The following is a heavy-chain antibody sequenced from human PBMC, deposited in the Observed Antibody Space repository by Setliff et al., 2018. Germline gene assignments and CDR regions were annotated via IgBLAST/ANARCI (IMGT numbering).Heavy chain of an antibody. CDR3: AREWGSNGWAFDI. V-gene: IGHV1-69*13. J-gene: IGHJ3*02. D-gene: IGHD3-16*01. CDR2: IIPIFGTS. CDR1: GDTFSTYG. Sequence: ASVKVSCKASGDTFSTYGITWVRQAPGQGLEWMGGIIPIFGTSNYAQKFQGRLTITADESTSTAYMEMSSLRSEDTALYYCAREWGSNGWAFDIWGQGTMVT.